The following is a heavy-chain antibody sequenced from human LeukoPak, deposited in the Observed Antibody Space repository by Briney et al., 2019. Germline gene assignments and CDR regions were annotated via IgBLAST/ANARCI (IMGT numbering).Heavy chain of an antibody. V-gene: IGHV3-7*03. Sequence: GGSLRLSCAASGFAFSDYYMSWIRQAPGKGLEWVANIREDGNEKHYVDSVKGRFTISRDNAKSSLYLQMDSLRVEDTAFYYCARGGYSRADLWGQGTLVTVSS. CDR1: GFAFSDYY. J-gene: IGHJ4*02. CDR3: ARGGYSRADL. CDR2: IREDGNEK. D-gene: IGHD6-19*01.